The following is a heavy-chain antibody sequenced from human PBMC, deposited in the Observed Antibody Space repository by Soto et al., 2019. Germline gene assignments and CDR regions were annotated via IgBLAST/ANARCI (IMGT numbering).Heavy chain of an antibody. J-gene: IGHJ4*02. CDR2: IYHSGST. D-gene: IGHD4-17*01. V-gene: IGHV4-4*02. CDR3: ARRRASDYGGNHHPYYFDL. CDR1: GGSISSSNW. Sequence: SETLSLTCAVSGGSISSSNWWSWVRQPPGKGLEWIGEIYHSGSTNYNPSLKSRVTISVDKSKNQFSLKLTSVTTADTAVYYCARRRASDYGGNHHPYYFDLWGQGALVTVS.